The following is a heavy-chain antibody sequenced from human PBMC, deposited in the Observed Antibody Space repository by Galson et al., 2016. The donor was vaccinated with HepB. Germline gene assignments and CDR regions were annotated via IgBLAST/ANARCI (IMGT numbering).Heavy chain of an antibody. V-gene: IGHV1-3*01. CDR1: GYTFTNYA. D-gene: IGHD6-13*01. CDR2: INAGNGNT. CDR3: ARDVFPVTSAAGGHWFDP. Sequence: SVKVSCKASGYTFTNYAIHWVRQAPGQRLEWMGWINAGNGNTKSSQKFQGRLTITRDTSAGTAYMELSSLRSEDTSVYYCARDVFPVTSAAGGHWFDPWGQGTLGTVSS. J-gene: IGHJ5*02.